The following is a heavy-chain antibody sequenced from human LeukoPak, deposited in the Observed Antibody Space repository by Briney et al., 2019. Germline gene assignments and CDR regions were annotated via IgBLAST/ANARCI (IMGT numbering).Heavy chain of an antibody. CDR3: ARDPQYYYDSSGYYPDYYYGMDV. J-gene: IGHJ6*02. Sequence: GASVKVSCKASGYTFTSYGISWVRQAPGQGLEWMGWISAYNGNTNYAQKLQGRVTVTTDTSTGTAYMELRSLRSDDTAVYYCARDPQYYYDSSGYYPDYYYGMDVWGQGTTVTVSS. V-gene: IGHV1-18*01. CDR1: GYTFTSYG. D-gene: IGHD3-22*01. CDR2: ISAYNGNT.